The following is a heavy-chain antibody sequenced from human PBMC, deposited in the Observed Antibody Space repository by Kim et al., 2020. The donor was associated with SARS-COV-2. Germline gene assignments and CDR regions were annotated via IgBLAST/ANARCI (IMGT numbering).Heavy chain of an antibody. V-gene: IGHV1-46*01. CDR2: INPSGGST. D-gene: IGHD3-9*01. J-gene: IGHJ6*02. Sequence: ASVKVSCKASGYTFTSYYMHWVRQAPGQGLEWMGIINPSGGSTSYAQKFQGRVTMTRDTSTSTVYMELSSLRSEDTAVYYCARDSDDILTGYLKLGGMDVWGQGTTVTVSS. CDR3: ARDSDDILTGYLKLGGMDV. CDR1: GYTFTSYY.